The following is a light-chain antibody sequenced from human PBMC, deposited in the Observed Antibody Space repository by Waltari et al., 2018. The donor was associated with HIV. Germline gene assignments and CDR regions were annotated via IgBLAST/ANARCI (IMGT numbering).Light chain of an antibody. CDR1: QSINNY. CDR2: AAS. V-gene: IGKV1-39*01. CDR3: QQTYRTPHT. J-gene: IGKJ5*01. Sequence: DIQVTQSPSSLSASVGDRVTITCRASQSINNYVNWYRQTPGKAPELLVSAASNLQSGVSSRFTGSGSGTDFTLTVSNLQREDFAIYYCQQTYRTPHTFGQGTRLDIK.